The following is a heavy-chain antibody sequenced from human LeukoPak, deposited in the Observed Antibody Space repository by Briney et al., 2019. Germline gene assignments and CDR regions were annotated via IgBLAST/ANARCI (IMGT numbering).Heavy chain of an antibody. CDR3: ARGGHYLAFHH. Sequence: SGGSLRLSCAASGFIFSAYNMVWVRQAPGKGLEWVARISGSSFNYINYADSVKGRFTVPRDNARNSLYLQMNSLRVEDTGVYCWARGGHYLAFHHLGQGKLVTVSS. V-gene: IGHV3-21*01. D-gene: IGHD1-26*01. CDR1: GFIFSAYN. CDR2: ISGSSFNYI. J-gene: IGHJ4*01.